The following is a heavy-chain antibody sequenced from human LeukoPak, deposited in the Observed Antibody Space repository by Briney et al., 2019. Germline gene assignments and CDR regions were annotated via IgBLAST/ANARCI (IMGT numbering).Heavy chain of an antibody. V-gene: IGHV4-34*01. J-gene: IGHJ4*02. CDR1: GGSFSGYY. CDR2: INHSGST. Sequence: SETLSLTCAVYGGSFSGYYWSWIRQPPGKGLEWIGEINHSGSTNYNPSLKSRVTISVDTSKNQFSLKLSFVSAADTAVYYCARGDPYYYYGSGSYLYYFDYWGQGTLVTVCS. CDR3: ARGDPYYYYGSGSYLYYFDY. D-gene: IGHD3-10*01.